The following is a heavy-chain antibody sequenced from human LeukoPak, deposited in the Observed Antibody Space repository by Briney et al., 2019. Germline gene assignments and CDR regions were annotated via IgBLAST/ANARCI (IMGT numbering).Heavy chain of an antibody. V-gene: IGHV3-23*01. J-gene: IGHJ1*01. Sequence: GGSLRLSCAASGFTFKNYAMSWVRQAPGRGLEWVSTIGGGGATTYYADSVKGRFTISRDNSKDTLYLQMNSLRADDTAIYYCAKLGGFFDTSAKRYFQHWGQGTLVTVSS. D-gene: IGHD3-22*01. CDR2: IGGGGATT. CDR3: AKLGGFFDTSAKRYFQH. CDR1: GFTFKNYA.